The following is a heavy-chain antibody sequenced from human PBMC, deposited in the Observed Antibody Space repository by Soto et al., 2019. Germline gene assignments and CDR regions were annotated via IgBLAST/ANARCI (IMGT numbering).Heavy chain of an antibody. CDR2: ISGRGGNT. CDR3: AIVGGSYRGGSFDY. V-gene: IGHV3-23*01. J-gene: IGHJ4*02. CDR1: GFTFSSYA. Sequence: EVQLLESGGGLVQPGGSLRLSCAASGFTFSSYAMSWVRQAPGKGLEWVSAISGRGGNTYYADSVKGRFTISRDNSKNTLYLQMNSLRAEDPAVYYCAIVGGSYRGGSFDYWGQGTLVTVSS. D-gene: IGHD3-16*02.